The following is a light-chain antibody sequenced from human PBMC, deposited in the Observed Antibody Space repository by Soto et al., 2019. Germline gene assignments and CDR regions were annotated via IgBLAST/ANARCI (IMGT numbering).Light chain of an antibody. CDR1: SSNIGAGYD. CDR3: QSYDSSVSGSTVL. CDR2: GNT. V-gene: IGLV1-40*01. J-gene: IGLJ2*01. Sequence: QSVLTQPPSVSGAPGQRITISCTGSSSNIGAGYDVHWYQQLPGAAPKLLIYGNTNRPSGVPDRFSGSKSGTSASLAITGLQAEDEADYYCQSYDSSVSGSTVLFGGGTQLTVL.